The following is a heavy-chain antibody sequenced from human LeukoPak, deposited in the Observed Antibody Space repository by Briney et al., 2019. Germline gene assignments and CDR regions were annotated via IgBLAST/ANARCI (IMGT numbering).Heavy chain of an antibody. CDR2: ISGSGGST. CDR1: GFTFSSYA. D-gene: IGHD3-10*01. V-gene: IGHV3-23*01. Sequence: GGSLRLSCAASGFTFSSYAMSWVRQAPGKGLEWVSAISGSGGSTYYADSVKGRFTISRDNSKNTLYLQMNSLRAEDTAVYYCARGAMVRGERNYYYGMDVWGQGTTVTVSS. J-gene: IGHJ6*02. CDR3: ARGAMVRGERNYYYGMDV.